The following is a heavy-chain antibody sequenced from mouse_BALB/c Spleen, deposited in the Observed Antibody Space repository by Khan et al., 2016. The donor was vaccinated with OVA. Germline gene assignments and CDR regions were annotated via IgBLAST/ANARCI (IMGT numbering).Heavy chain of an antibody. Sequence: QVQLQQPGAELVRPGTSVKVSCKASGYAFTDYLIEWVKQRPGQGLEWIGVINPGRGDTNYNEKFKGKATLTADKSSSTAYMQLSSLTSDDSAVYFCARGGYGTLAYWGQGTPVTVSA. D-gene: IGHD2-1*01. CDR1: GYAFTDYL. CDR2: INPGRGDT. CDR3: ARGGYGTLAY. J-gene: IGHJ3*01. V-gene: IGHV1-54*01.